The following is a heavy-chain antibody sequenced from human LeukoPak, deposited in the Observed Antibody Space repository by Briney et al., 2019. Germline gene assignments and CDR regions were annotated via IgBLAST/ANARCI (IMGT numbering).Heavy chain of an antibody. D-gene: IGHD3-3*01. CDR2: ISQSGTT. CDR3: ARGPTTSRVGTFDY. J-gene: IGHJ4*02. V-gene: IGHV4-34*01. Sequence: SETLSLTCAVSHESFSEHYWNWIRQPPGKGLEWIGEISQSGTTHYNPSLKSRVTISVDTSENQLFLRVTSVTAADTAVYYCARGPTTSRVGTFDYWGQGTLVTVSS. CDR1: HESFSEHY.